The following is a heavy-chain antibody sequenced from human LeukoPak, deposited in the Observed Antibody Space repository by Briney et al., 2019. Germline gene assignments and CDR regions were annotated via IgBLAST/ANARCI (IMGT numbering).Heavy chain of an antibody. J-gene: IGHJ6*02. CDR3: AHCSSISCYIPLGPNYYYCGMDV. Sequence: PGGSLRLSCAASGFTFSSHAMSWVRQAPGKGLEWVSAISGSGYSTYYADSVKGRFTISRDNSKNTLYLQMKSLRAEDTAIYYCAHCSSISCYIPLGPNYYYCGMDVWGQGTTVTVSS. V-gene: IGHV3-23*01. CDR1: GFTFSSHA. CDR2: ISGSGYST. D-gene: IGHD2-2*02.